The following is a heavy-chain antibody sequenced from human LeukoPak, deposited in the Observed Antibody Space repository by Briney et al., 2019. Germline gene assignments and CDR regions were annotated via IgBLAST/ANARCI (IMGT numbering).Heavy chain of an antibody. Sequence: PSQTLSLTCTVSGGSISSGSYYCSWIRQPAGKGLEWIGRIYTSGSTNYNPSLKSRVTISVDTSKNQFSLKLSSVTAADTAVYYCASLVVPAGCFDYWGQGTLVTVSS. V-gene: IGHV4-61*02. CDR1: GGSISSGSYY. D-gene: IGHD2-2*01. J-gene: IGHJ4*02. CDR3: ASLVVPAGCFDY. CDR2: IYTSGST.